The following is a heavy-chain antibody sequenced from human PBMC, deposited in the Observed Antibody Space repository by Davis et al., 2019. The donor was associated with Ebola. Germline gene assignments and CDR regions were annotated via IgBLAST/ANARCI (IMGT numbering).Heavy chain of an antibody. J-gene: IGHJ4*02. Sequence: GESLKISCAASGFNFSNYGMTWVRQAPGKGLEWVSSLSGSGDSPDYADSVKGRVTISRDNSKNTLYLHVNSLRAEDTAVYYCAKQGHSGTHFDNWGQGTLVTVSS. V-gene: IGHV3-23*01. CDR3: AKQGHSGTHFDN. D-gene: IGHD3/OR15-3a*01. CDR1: GFNFSNYG. CDR2: LSGSGDSP.